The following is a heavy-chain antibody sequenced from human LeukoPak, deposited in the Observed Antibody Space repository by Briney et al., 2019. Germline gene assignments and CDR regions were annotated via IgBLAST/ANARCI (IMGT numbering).Heavy chain of an antibody. CDR3: ARERLGAGYSGIDY. V-gene: IGHV3-13*01. CDR1: GFTFSSHD. J-gene: IGHJ4*02. CDR2: IDTSSVT. Sequence: GGSLRLSCTASGFTFSSHDMHWVRQAPGKGLEWVSGIDTSSVTYYPDYVKGRFTISRANAKNSFYLQMNSLAAGDTAVYYCARERLGAGYSGIDYWGQGVLVTVSS. D-gene: IGHD5-24*01.